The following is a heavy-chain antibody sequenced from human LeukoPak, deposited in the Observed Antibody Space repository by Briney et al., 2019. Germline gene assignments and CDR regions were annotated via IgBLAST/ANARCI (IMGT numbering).Heavy chain of an antibody. CDR2: ISASGNT. CDR3: ARQGVATAIDY. Sequence: SETLSLTCTVSGGSISSYYWSWVRQPAGKGLEWIGRISASGNTNYNPSLKSRVTMSVDTSKNLFALKLSSVTAADTAVYYCARQGVATAIDYWGQGTLVTVSS. J-gene: IGHJ4*02. D-gene: IGHD2-21*02. CDR1: GGSISSYY. V-gene: IGHV4-4*07.